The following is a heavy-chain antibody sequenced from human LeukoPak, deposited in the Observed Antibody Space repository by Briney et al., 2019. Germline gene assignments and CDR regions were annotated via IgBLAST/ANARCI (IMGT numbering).Heavy chain of an antibody. J-gene: IGHJ6*04. D-gene: IGHD2-2*02. V-gene: IGHV3-9*01. CDR2: ISWNSGSI. CDR3: AKDTCSSTSCYKDSMDV. Sequence: GGSLRLSCAASGFTFDDHAMHWVRQAPGKGLEWVSGISWNSGSIGYADSVKGRFTISRDNAKNSLYLQMNSLRAEDTALYYCAKDTCSSTSCYKDSMDVWGKGTTVTVSS. CDR1: GFTFDDHA.